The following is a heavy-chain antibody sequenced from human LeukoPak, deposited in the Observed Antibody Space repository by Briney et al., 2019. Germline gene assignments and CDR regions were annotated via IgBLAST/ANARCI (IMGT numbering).Heavy chain of an antibody. CDR1: GDSFINYY. CDR3: ARHRGSGSPYFDY. D-gene: IGHD3-10*01. V-gene: IGHV4-59*08. CDR2: IYYSGST. J-gene: IGHJ4*02. Sequence: SETQSLTCTVSGDSFINYYWSWIRQSPGKGLEWIGYIYYSGSTKYNPSLKSRVTISVDTSKNQFSLKLSSVTAADTAVYYCARHRGSGSPYFDYWGQGTLVTVSS.